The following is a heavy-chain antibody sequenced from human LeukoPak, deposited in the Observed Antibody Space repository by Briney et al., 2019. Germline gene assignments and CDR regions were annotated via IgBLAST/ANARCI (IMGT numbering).Heavy chain of an antibody. D-gene: IGHD6-13*01. CDR3: ARADDVQQLAYYYYYYMDV. V-gene: IGHV7-4-1*02. CDR1: GYTFTGYY. J-gene: IGHJ6*03. CDR2: INTNTGNP. Sequence: GASVKVSCKASGYTFTGYYIHWVRQAPGQGLEWMGWINTNTGNPTYAQGFTGRFVFSLDTSVSTAYLQISSLKAEDTAVYYCARADDVQQLAYYYYYYMDVWGKGTTVTVSS.